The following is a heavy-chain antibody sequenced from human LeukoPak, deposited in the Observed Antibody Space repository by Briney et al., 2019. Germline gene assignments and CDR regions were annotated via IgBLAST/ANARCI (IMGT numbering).Heavy chain of an antibody. Sequence: PGGSLRLSCAASGFTFSRYWMSWVRHAPGKGLEWVANIKQDGSERHHGASVKGRFTISRDNAKNSLYLQMNSLRVEDTAVYYCVKHETGPEYWGQGTLVAVSS. CDR1: GFTFSRYW. D-gene: IGHD1-14*01. CDR3: VKHETGPEY. V-gene: IGHV3-7*01. CDR2: IKQDGSER. J-gene: IGHJ4*02.